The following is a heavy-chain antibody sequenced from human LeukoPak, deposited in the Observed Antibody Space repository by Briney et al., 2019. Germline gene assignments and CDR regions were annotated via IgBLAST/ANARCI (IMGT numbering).Heavy chain of an antibody. D-gene: IGHD5-18*01. Sequence: GGSLRLSCAASGFSFDDYAMHWVRQAPGKGLEWVSGISWNSGNIGYADSVKGRFTISRDNAKNSLYLQMNSLRSDDTALYYCAKDTRGYSYGSYFDYWGQGTLVTVSS. V-gene: IGHV3-9*01. CDR3: AKDTRGYSYGSYFDY. CDR2: ISWNSGNI. J-gene: IGHJ4*02. CDR1: GFSFDDYA.